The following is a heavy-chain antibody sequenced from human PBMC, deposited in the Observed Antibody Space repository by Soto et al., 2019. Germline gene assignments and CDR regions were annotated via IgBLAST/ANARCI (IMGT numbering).Heavy chain of an antibody. CDR2: INAGNGNT. V-gene: IGHV1-3*01. J-gene: IGHJ3*02. D-gene: IGHD2-15*01. Sequence: ASVKVSCKASGYTFTSYAMHWVRQAPGQRLEWMGWINAGNGNTKYSQKFQGRVTITRDTSASTAYMELSSLRSEDTAVYYCARMHCSGGSCGAFDILGQGTMVTV. CDR1: GYTFTSYA. CDR3: ARMHCSGGSCGAFDI.